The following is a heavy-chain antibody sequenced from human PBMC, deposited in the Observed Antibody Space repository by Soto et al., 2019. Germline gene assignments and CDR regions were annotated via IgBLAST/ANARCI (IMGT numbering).Heavy chain of an antibody. J-gene: IGHJ4*02. CDR2: ISYTGSA. Sequence: QVQLQESGPGLVKPWETLSLTCSVSGGSIRGSYCGWIRQPPEKGLEWIASISYTGSATHNPSLKSRVSVSVDTTENQCSLKLTSVTAADTATYYCATGGGWLQNSNLRGLYFDYWGQGALVTVSS. V-gene: IGHV4-59*01. CDR1: GGSIRGSY. CDR3: ATGGGWLQNSNLRGLYFDY. D-gene: IGHD6-19*01.